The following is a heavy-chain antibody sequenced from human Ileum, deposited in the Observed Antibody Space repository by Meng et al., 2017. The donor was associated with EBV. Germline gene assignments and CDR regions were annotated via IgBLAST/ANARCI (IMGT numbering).Heavy chain of an antibody. V-gene: IGHV4-4*02. D-gene: IGHD6-19*01. J-gene: IGHJ4*02. CDR3: ARVGQWLPIDY. CDR1: GCHNSSSNW. Sequence: QGQLQEPGPGPVVPSGTLSLRFSVLGCHNSSSNWWSWVGQPPGKGLEWIGEIYHSGSTNYNPSLKSRVTISVAKSKNQFSLNLSSVTAADTAVYYCARVGQWLPIDYWGQGTLVTVSS. CDR2: IYHSGST.